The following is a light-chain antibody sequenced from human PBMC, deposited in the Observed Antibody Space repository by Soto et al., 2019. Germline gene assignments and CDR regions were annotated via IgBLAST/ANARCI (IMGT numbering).Light chain of an antibody. CDR1: QSVSSY. Sequence: PGERATLSCGASQSVSSYLAWYQQKPGQAPRLLIYDASNRATGIPARFSGSGSGTDFTLTISSLEAEDFAVYYCQQRSNWPLTFGGGTKVDIK. CDR2: DAS. J-gene: IGKJ4*01. CDR3: QQRSNWPLT. V-gene: IGKV3-11*01.